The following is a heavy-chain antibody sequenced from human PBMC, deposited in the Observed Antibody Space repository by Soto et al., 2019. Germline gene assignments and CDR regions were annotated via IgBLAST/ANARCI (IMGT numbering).Heavy chain of an antibody. J-gene: IGHJ6*03. CDR1: GASVRDQH. CDR2: IFSVVRT. CDR3: ARTLDYGHMDV. D-gene: IGHD3-16*01. Sequence: ASETLSLTCTVSGASVRDQHWTWIRQPPGKRLEFIGYIFSVVRTKYNPSLESRVTISVDTSKNQFSLRLTSVAATDTAVYYCARTLDYGHMDVWGKGTTVTVSS. V-gene: IGHV4-59*02.